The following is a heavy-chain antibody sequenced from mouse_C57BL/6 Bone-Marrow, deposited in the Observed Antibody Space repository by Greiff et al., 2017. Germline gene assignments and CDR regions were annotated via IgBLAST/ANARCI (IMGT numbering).Heavy chain of an antibody. V-gene: IGHV1-81*01. CDR1: GYTFTSYG. CDR2: IYPRSGNT. J-gene: IGHJ4*01. D-gene: IGHD2-10*01. CDR3: ARCPYFYAMDH. Sequence: VQLQQSGAELARPGASVKLSCKASGYTFTSYGISWVKQRTGQGLEWIGEIYPRSGNTYYNEKFKGKATLTADKSSSTAYMELRSLTSEDSAVXFCARCPYFYAMDHWGQGTSVTVSS.